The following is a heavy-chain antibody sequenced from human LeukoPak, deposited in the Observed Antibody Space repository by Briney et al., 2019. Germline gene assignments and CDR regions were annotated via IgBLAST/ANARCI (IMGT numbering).Heavy chain of an antibody. CDR3: AQSKHWPALDY. CDR1: GFTFRSYA. V-gene: IGHV3-23*01. J-gene: IGHJ4*02. CDR2: ISGSGST. Sequence: PEGSLRLSCAASGFTFRSYAMTWVRQAPGKGLEWVSEISGSGSTYYADSVRGRFTISRDNSKNTRYLQMNSLRAEDTAVYYCAQSKHWPALDYWGQGTLVTVSS. D-gene: IGHD1-1*01.